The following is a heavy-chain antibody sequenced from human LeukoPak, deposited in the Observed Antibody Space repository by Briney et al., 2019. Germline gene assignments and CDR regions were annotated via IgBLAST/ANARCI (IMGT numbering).Heavy chain of an antibody. D-gene: IGHD6-13*01. CDR3: ARAPAGTLDF. CDR2: IRGTGDSP. CDR1: GFTFTNYH. V-gene: IGHV1-46*01. J-gene: IGHJ4*02. Sequence: ASVKVSCKASGFTFTNYHMHWVRQAPRQGLEWVGLIRGTGDSPDYAQKFQGRVTVTCDTSTSTAYLELWSLKLEDTAVYYCARAPAGTLDFWGQGTLVTVSS.